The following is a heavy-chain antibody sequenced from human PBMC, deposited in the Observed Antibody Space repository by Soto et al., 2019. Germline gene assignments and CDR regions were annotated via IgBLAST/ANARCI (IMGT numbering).Heavy chain of an antibody. Sequence: ESGGGLLQAGGSLRLSWVVSGLTFSNYWMSWVRQAPGKGLEWVANINQDGSESYYVDSVKGRFTISRDNAKNSLYLQMTSLRAEDTAVYYCARPARECSSPGCANWGQGTLVTVSS. D-gene: IGHD2-2*01. CDR2: INQDGSES. V-gene: IGHV3-7*01. CDR1: GLTFSNYW. CDR3: ARPARECSSPGCAN. J-gene: IGHJ4*02.